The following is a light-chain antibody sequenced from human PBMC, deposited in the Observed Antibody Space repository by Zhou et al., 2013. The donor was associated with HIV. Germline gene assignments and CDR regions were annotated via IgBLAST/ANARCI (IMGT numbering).Light chain of an antibody. CDR3: QQYNSYSRT. Sequence: DIQMTQSPSTLSASVGDRVTITCRASQSIDTWLAWYQQKSGKAPDLLIYEASNLKSGVPSRFSGSGSGTEFTLTINNLQPDDFATYYCQQYNSYSRTFGQGTKVEIK. CDR2: EAS. CDR1: QSIDTW. J-gene: IGKJ1*01. V-gene: IGKV1-5*03.